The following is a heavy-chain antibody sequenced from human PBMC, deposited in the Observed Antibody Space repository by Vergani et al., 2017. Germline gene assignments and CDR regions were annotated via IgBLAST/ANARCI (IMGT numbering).Heavy chain of an antibody. V-gene: IGHV4-59*01. CDR1: GGSISSYY. J-gene: IGHJ6*02. D-gene: IGHD2-21*01. CDR3: ARDRGEINGPNYYYYCGMDV. CDR2: IYYSGST. Sequence: QVQLQESGPGLVKPSETLSLTCTVSGGSISSYYWSWIRQPPGKGLEWIGYIYYSGSTNYNPSLKSRVTISVDTSKNQFSLKLSSVTAADTAVYYCARDRGEINGPNYYYYCGMDVWGQGTTVTVSS.